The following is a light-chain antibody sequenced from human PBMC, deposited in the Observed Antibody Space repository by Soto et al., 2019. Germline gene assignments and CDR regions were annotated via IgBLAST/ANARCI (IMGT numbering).Light chain of an antibody. CDR1: QSLSDT. Sequence: EIVMTQSPATLSVSPGGRATLSCRASQSLSDTLAWYQQKPGQAPRLLIYGASSRATGIPDRFSGSGSGTDFTLTISRLEPEDFAVYYCQQYGSSPLITFGQGTRLEIK. CDR2: GAS. J-gene: IGKJ5*01. V-gene: IGKV3-20*01. CDR3: QQYGSSPLIT.